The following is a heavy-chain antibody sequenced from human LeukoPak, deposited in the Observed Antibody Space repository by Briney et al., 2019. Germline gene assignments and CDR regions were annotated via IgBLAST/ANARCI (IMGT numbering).Heavy chain of an antibody. CDR3: AKGGIWGSYRYSGAFDV. J-gene: IGHJ3*01. CDR2: IYYSGST. Sequence: SETLSLTCTVSGGSMSDYYWSWIRQPPGKGLEWIGYIYYSGSTNYNPSLRSRVTISVDTSKNQFSLKLNSVTAADTAVYYCAKGGIWGSYRYSGAFDVWGQGTLVTVSS. V-gene: IGHV4-59*01. CDR1: GGSMSDYY. D-gene: IGHD3-16*02.